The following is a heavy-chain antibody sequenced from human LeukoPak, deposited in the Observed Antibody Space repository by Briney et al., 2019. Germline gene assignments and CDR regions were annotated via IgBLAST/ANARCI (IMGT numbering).Heavy chain of an antibody. Sequence: PSETLSLTCTVSGGSISSDYWSWIRQPPGKGLEWIGYIYYSGSTNYNPSLKSRVTISVDTSKNQFSLKLSSVTAADTAVYYCARAQPARYCTSTSCYAAFDIWGQGTMVTVSS. V-gene: IGHV4-59*01. D-gene: IGHD2-2*01. CDR1: GGSISSDY. CDR2: IYYSGST. J-gene: IGHJ3*02. CDR3: ARAQPARYCTSTSCYAAFDI.